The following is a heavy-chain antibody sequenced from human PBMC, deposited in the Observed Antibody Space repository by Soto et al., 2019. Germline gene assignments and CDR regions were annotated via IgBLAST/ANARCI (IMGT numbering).Heavy chain of an antibody. J-gene: IGHJ4*02. CDR2: IRSKAYGGTT. CDR1: GFTFGDYS. CDR3: TRTWPLERYDFWSGYYTPLNDY. Sequence: GGSLRLSCPASGFTFGDYSMSWFRQAPGKGLEWVGFIRSKAYGGTTEYAASVKGRFTISRDDSKSIAYLQMNSLKTEDTAVYYCTRTWPLERYDFWSGYYTPLNDYWGQGTLVTVS. V-gene: IGHV3-49*03. D-gene: IGHD3-3*01.